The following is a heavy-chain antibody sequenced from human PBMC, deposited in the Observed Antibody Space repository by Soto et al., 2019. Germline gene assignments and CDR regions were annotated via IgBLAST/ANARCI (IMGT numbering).Heavy chain of an antibody. V-gene: IGHV3-33*01. CDR3: ARGQQLVLFYESAPGLYNYFDP. Sequence: QVQLLESGGGLVQPGRSLRLSCAASGFTFSSYGMHWVRQAPGKGLEWVAGIWYDGSKKYYADSVKGRFTISRDNSKNTRNLQMNSLIAEDTAVYYCARGQQLVLFYESAPGLYNYFDPWGQGTLVTVSS. CDR1: GFTFSSYG. D-gene: IGHD6-13*01. J-gene: IGHJ5*02. CDR2: IWYDGSKK.